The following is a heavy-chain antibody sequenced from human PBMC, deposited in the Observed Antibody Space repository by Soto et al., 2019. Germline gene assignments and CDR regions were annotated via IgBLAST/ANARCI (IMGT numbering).Heavy chain of an antibody. Sequence: QSTLKESGPTLVKPTQTLTLTCIFSGFSLRTSGEGVGWIRQPPGKALEWLGFIYWNDDKRYSPSLKSRPTITQDTAKNQVVLTMTNMDPADTATYYCAKSGSSGWYGWFDPCGQGTLVTVSS. V-gene: IGHV2-5*01. J-gene: IGHJ5*02. CDR1: GFSLRTSGEG. D-gene: IGHD6-19*01. CDR3: AKSGSSGWYGWFDP. CDR2: IYWNDDK.